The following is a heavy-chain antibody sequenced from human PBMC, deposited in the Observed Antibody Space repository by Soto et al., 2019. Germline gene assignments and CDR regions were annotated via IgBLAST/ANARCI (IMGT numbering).Heavy chain of an antibody. J-gene: IGHJ4*02. D-gene: IGHD1-1*01. CDR3: AKDKGVFNWATSYFDY. CDR1: GFTFSNYA. CDR2: KSYDGNNE. V-gene: IGHV3-30*18. Sequence: PGGSLRRSCAASGFTFSNYAMHWVRQAPGKGLELVALKSYDGNNEYYTDSVKGRFTISRDNSKITLFLQMNSPRPEDTAVYYCAKDKGVFNWATSYFDYWGQGALVTVSS.